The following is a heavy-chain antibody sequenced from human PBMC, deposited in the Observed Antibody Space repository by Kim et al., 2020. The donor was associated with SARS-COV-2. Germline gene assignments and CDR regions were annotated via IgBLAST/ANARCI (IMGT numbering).Heavy chain of an antibody. D-gene: IGHD5-18*01. CDR3: ARAEYRYVYVGFFDY. CDR1: GDSISSGYYY. V-gene: IGHV4-61*02. Sequence: SETLSLTCTVSGDSISSGYYYWSWIRQPAGKGLEWIGRIYVTGSTNYNPSLKSRVTISIDTSNKQFSLKLTSVAAADTAIYYCARAEYRYVYVGFFDYWGQGTLVSVSS. J-gene: IGHJ4*02. CDR2: IYVTGST.